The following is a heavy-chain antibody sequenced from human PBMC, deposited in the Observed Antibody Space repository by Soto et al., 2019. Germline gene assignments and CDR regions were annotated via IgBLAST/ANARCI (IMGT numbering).Heavy chain of an antibody. D-gene: IGHD1-26*01. V-gene: IGHV3-21*01. CDR3: VREDGKVGTNSAFDY. CDR2: INGRGNYI. J-gene: IGHJ4*02. Sequence: GGSLRLSCASSGFTFSTYTMNWVRQAPGKGLEWVSSINGRGNYIYYAESVKGRFTISRGNAKNSLYLQMDRLRAEDTALYYCVREDGKVGTNSAFDYWGLGALVTVSS. CDR1: GFTFSTYT.